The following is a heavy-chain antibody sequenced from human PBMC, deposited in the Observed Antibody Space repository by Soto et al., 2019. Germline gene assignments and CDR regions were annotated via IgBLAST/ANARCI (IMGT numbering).Heavy chain of an antibody. D-gene: IGHD3-3*01. CDR1: GYTFTDYA. Sequence: ASVKVSCKASGYTFTDYAIQWVRQAPGQRLEWMGWINAGNGNTKYSQKSQGRVTITRDTSASTAYIELSSLRSEDTAVYYCARENDLWIGYAFDYWGQGTLVTVSS. V-gene: IGHV1-3*01. CDR2: INAGNGNT. CDR3: ARENDLWIGYAFDY. J-gene: IGHJ4*02.